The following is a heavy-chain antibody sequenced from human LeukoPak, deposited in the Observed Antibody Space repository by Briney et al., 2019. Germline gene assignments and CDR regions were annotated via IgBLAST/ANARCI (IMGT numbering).Heavy chain of an antibody. CDR2: IYSGGST. V-gene: IGHV3-53*01. J-gene: IGHJ4*02. D-gene: IGHD1-26*01. CDR3: ARGRIGTY. Sequence: GGSLRLSCAASGFTFSNAWMSWVRQAPGKGLEWVSVIYSGGSTYYADSVKGRFTISRDNSKNTLYLQMNSLRAEDTAVYYCARGRIGTYWGQGTLVTVSS. CDR1: GFTFSNAW.